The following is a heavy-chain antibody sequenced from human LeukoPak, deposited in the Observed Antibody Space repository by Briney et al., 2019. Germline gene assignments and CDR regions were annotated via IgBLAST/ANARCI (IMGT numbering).Heavy chain of an antibody. CDR1: GFTFSYFG. CDR2: IWSDGSHK. J-gene: IGHJ5*01. D-gene: IGHD3-10*01. V-gene: IGHV3-33*03. Sequence: GGSLRLSCEASGFTFSYFGMHWVRQAPGKGLEWVAVIWSDGSHKYYDDSVKGRFIVSRENSKNTLYLQMHSLRAADTSVYFCAKDANEFGDSYFDSWGQGALVTVSS. CDR3: AKDANEFGDSYFDS.